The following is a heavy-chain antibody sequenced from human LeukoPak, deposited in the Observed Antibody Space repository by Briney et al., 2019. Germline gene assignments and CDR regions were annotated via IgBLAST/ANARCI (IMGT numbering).Heavy chain of an antibody. CDR1: GFTFSSYG. J-gene: IGHJ3*02. CDR2: ISYDASNK. V-gene: IGHV3-30*03. Sequence: PGGSLRLSCAASGFTFSSYGIHWVRQAPGKGLEWVAVISYDASNKYYADSVKGRFTISRDNAKNSLYLQMNSLRAEDTAVYYCARDLGYSGYAQDAFDIWGQGTMVTVSS. CDR3: ARDLGYSGYAQDAFDI. D-gene: IGHD5-12*01.